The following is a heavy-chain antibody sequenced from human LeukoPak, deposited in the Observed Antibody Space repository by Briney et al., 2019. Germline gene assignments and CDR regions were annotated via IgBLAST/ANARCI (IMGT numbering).Heavy chain of an antibody. CDR2: IQDDGVEK. CDR1: GFNFSINW. Sequence: GGSLRLSCAASGFNFSINWMAWVRQAPGKGLEWVANIQDDGVEKNYVESVKGRFIISRDNAKDSLFLQMSSLRDEDTALYYCARGYAAIPDWGQGTLVTVSS. V-gene: IGHV3-7*01. CDR3: ARGYAAIPD. J-gene: IGHJ4*02. D-gene: IGHD2-15*01.